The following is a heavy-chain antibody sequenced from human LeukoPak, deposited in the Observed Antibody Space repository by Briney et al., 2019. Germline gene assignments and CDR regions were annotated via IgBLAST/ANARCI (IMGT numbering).Heavy chain of an antibody. D-gene: IGHD3-22*01. V-gene: IGHV4-39*07. CDR2: IFYSGST. CDR1: GGSIGSGTYY. J-gene: IGHJ5*02. CDR3: ARTYYYDSSGPGGFDP. Sequence: SETLSLTCTVSGGSIGSGTYYWGWIRQSPGKGLEWIGSIFYSGSTNYNPSLKSRVTMSVDTSKNQFSLKLSSVTAADTAVYYCARTYYYDSSGPGGFDPWGQGTLVTVSS.